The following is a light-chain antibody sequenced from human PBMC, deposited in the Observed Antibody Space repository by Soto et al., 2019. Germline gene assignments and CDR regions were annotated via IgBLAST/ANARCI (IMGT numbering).Light chain of an antibody. CDR3: CSYAGGYVFEVI. CDR1: SSDVDDYNY. V-gene: IGLV2-11*01. Sequence: QSVLTQPRSVSGSPGQSVTISRTGTSSDVDDYNYVSWYQQHPDTAPKLMIYDVTKRPSGVPDRFSGSKSGNTASLTISGLQAEDEADYYCCSYAGGYVFEVIFGGGTKLTVL. CDR2: DVT. J-gene: IGLJ2*01.